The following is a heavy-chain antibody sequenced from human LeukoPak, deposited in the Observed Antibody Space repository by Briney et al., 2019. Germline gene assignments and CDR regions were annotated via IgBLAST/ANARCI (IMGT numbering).Heavy chain of an antibody. D-gene: IGHD3-9*01. Sequence: GGSLRLSCAASGFTFSSYAMSWVRQAPGKGLEWVSAISGSVGSTYYADSVKGRFTISRDNSKNTLYLQMNSLRAEDTAVYYCAKDYDILTGYPNYFDYWGQGTLVTVSS. V-gene: IGHV3-23*01. CDR1: GFTFSSYA. J-gene: IGHJ4*02. CDR2: ISGSVGST. CDR3: AKDYDILTGYPNYFDY.